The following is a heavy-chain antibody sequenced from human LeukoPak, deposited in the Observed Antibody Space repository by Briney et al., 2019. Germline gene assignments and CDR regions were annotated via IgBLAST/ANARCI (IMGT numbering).Heavy chain of an antibody. J-gene: IGHJ4*02. Sequence: SETLSLTCTVSGGSISSGSYYWSWIRQPAGKGLEWIGRIYTSGSTNYNPSLKSRVTISVDTSKNQFSLKLSSVTAADTAVYYCARGRVIITVAQLFDNWGQGTLVTVSS. D-gene: IGHD3-9*01. CDR2: IYTSGST. CDR3: ARGRVIITVAQLFDN. V-gene: IGHV4-61*02. CDR1: GGSISSGSYY.